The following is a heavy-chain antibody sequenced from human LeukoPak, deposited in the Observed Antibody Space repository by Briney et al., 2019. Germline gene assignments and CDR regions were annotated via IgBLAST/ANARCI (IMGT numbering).Heavy chain of an antibody. CDR2: IYYSGST. CDR3: ARFFGYCSSTSCYRAGTEGLNWFDP. Sequence: SETLSLTCTVSGASISSYYWSWIRQPPGRGLEWIGYIYYSGSTNYNPSLKSRVTISVDTSKNQFSLKLSSVTAADTAVYYCARFFGYCSSTSCYRAGTEGLNWFDPWGQGTLVTVSS. J-gene: IGHJ5*02. V-gene: IGHV4-59*12. CDR1: GASISSYY. D-gene: IGHD2-2*02.